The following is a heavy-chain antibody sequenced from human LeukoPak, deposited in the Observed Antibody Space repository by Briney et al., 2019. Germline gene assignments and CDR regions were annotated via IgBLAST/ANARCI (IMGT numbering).Heavy chain of an antibody. CDR1: GFTFDDYG. J-gene: IGHJ6*03. CDR3: ARGYCSSTSCSLQYYYYYMDV. CDR2: INWNGGST. Sequence: RPGGSLRLSCAASGFTFDDYGMSWVRQAPGKGLKGVSGINWNGGSTGYADSVKGRFTISRDNATNSLYLQMNSLRAEDTALYYCARGYCSSTSCSLQYYYYYMDVWGKGTTVTVSS. D-gene: IGHD2-2*01. V-gene: IGHV3-20*04.